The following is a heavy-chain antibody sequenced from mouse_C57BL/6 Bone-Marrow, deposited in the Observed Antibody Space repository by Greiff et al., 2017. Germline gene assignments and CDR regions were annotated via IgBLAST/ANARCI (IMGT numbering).Heavy chain of an antibody. CDR2: IYPADGDT. V-gene: IGHV1-82*01. Sequence: VQLQQPGPELVKPGASVKISCKASGYAFTSSWMNWVKQRPGQGLEWIGRIYPADGDTNYNGKFKGKATLTADKSSSTAYMQLSSLTSEDSAVYSCARNDFDYWGQGTTLTVSS. CDR1: GYAFTSSW. J-gene: IGHJ2*01. CDR3: ARNDFDY.